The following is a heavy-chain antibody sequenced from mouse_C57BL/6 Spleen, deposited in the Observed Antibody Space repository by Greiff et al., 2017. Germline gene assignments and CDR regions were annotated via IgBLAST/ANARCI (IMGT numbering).Heavy chain of an antibody. D-gene: IGHD2-4*01. CDR2: ISPGGGYT. CDR1: GYTFTNYW. J-gene: IGHJ1*03. V-gene: IGHV1-63*01. Sequence: QVQLQQSGAELVRPGTSVKMSCKASGYTFTNYWIGWAKQRPGHGLEWIGDISPGGGYTNYNEKFKGKATLTADKSSSTAYMQFSSLTSEDSAIYCCAGWDYDEEDFDVWGTGTTVTVSS. CDR3: AGWDYDEEDFDV.